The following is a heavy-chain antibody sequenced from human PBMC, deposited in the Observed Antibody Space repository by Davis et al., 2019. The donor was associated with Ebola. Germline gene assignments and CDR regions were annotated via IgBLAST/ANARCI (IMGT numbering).Heavy chain of an antibody. D-gene: IGHD3-16*01. CDR2: IWYDGSNK. Sequence: GESLKISCAASGFTFSSYGMHWVRQAPGNGLASLAVIWYDGSNKYYADSVKGRFTISRDNSKNTLYLQMNSLRAEGTAVYYCASAWGRYYFDYWGQGTLVTVSS. V-gene: IGHV3-33*01. CDR1: GFTFSSYG. CDR3: ASAWGRYYFDY. J-gene: IGHJ4*02.